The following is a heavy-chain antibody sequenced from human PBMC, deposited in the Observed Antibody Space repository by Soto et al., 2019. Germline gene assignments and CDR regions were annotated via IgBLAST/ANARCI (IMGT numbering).Heavy chain of an antibody. D-gene: IGHD6-19*01. J-gene: IGHJ5*02. CDR2: ISYDGSQE. CDR3: AKDLYNSGWYNYFDP. V-gene: IGHV3-30*18. Sequence: QVQLVESGGGVVQPGRSLILSCAASGFSLSNCGMHWVRQAPGKGLEWVAMISYDGSQEHFIDSVKGRFTISRDNAKNTLYLQMNSLRPEDTAVYYCAKDLYNSGWYNYFDPWCQGTLVTVSS. CDR1: GFSLSNCG.